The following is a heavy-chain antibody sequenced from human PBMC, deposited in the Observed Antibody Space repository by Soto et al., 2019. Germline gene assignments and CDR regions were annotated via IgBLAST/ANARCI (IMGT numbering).Heavy chain of an antibody. D-gene: IGHD6-19*01. CDR1: GFTFSSYA. Sequence: GGSLRLSCAASGFTFSSYAMNWVRQAPGKGLEWVSAISDSGGSTYYADSVKGRFTISRDNSKNTVFLQMNSLRAGDTAVYFCAKARGYSSGSIDYWGQGTLVTVSS. CDR2: ISDSGGST. J-gene: IGHJ4*02. CDR3: AKARGYSSGSIDY. V-gene: IGHV3-23*01.